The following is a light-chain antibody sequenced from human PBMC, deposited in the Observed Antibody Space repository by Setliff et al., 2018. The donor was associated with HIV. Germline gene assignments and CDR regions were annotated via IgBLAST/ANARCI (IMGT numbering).Light chain of an antibody. Sequence: QSALTQPASVSGSPGQSITISCTGTSSDIGSYNLVSWYQQHPGKVPKLKIYEVIKRPSGVSNRFSGSKSGNTASLTISGLQAEDEADYYCCSYAGSSYAFGTGTKVTVL. CDR1: SSDIGSYNL. V-gene: IGLV2-23*02. CDR3: CSYAGSSYA. CDR2: EVI. J-gene: IGLJ1*01.